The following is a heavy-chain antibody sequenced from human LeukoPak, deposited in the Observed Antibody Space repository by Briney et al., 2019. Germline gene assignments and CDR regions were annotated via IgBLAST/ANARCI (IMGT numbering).Heavy chain of an antibody. CDR3: ARGAGWPQFDY. J-gene: IGHJ4*02. D-gene: IGHD6-19*01. Sequence: SQTLSLTCAISGDSVSRDSVAWNWIRQSPSRGLEWLGRTYYRSTWYNDYAVSVKGRITVNPDTSKNQFSLQLNSVTPEDTAVYYCARGAGWPQFDYWGQGTLVTVSS. CDR1: GDSVSRDSVA. CDR2: TYYRSTWYN. V-gene: IGHV6-1*01.